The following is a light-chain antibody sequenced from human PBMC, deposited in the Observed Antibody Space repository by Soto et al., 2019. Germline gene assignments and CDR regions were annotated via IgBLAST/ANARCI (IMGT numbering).Light chain of an antibody. J-gene: IGLJ3*02. CDR2: DVS. CDR1: SSDVGGYNY. Sequence: QSALTQPASVSGSPGQSITISCTGTSSDVGGYNYVSWYQQHPGKAPKLMISDVSSRPSGVSDRFSGSKSGNTASLTISGLQAEDEADYCCISYTTGSNWVFGGGTKLTVL. CDR3: ISYTTGSNWV. V-gene: IGLV2-14*01.